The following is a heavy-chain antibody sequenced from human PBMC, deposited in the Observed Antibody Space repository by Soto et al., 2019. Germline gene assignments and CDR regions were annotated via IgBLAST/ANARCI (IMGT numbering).Heavy chain of an antibody. D-gene: IGHD6-13*01. J-gene: IGHJ5*02. V-gene: IGHV4-59*08. CDR3: ARRGAAAPYSWFDP. Sequence: PSETLSLTCTVSVGSISSYYWSWIRQPPGKGLEWIGYIYYSGSTNYNPSLKSRVTISVDTSKNQFSLKLSSVTAADTAVYYCARRGAAAPYSWFDPWGQGTLVTVSS. CDR1: VGSISSYY. CDR2: IYYSGST.